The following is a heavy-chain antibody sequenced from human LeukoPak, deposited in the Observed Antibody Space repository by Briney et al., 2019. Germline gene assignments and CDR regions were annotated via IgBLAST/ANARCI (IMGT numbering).Heavy chain of an antibody. CDR2: INHSGST. Sequence: SETLSLTCAVYGGSFSGYYWSWIRQPPGKGLEWIGEINHSGSTNYNPSLKSRVTISVDTSKNQFSLKLSSVTAADTAVYYCARASRTSTMVRGVIIKFNWFDPWGQGTLVTVSS. V-gene: IGHV4-34*01. D-gene: IGHD3-10*01. CDR3: ARASRTSTMVRGVIIKFNWFDP. CDR1: GGSFSGYY. J-gene: IGHJ5*02.